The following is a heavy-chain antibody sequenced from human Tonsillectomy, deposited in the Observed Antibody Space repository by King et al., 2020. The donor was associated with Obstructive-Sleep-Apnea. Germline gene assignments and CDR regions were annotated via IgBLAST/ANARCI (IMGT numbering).Heavy chain of an antibody. D-gene: IGHD3-9*01. V-gene: IGHV4-4*02. J-gene: IGHJ4*02. CDR1: GGSISSSNW. Sequence: QLQESGPGLVKPSGTLSLTCAVSGGSISSSNWWSWGRQPPGKGLEWIGEIYHSGSTNYNPSLKSRVTISVDKSKNQFSLKLSSVTAADTAVYYCAREPYYDILTGYYNQPYWGQGTLVTVSS. CDR3: AREPYYDILTGYYNQPY. CDR2: IYHSGST.